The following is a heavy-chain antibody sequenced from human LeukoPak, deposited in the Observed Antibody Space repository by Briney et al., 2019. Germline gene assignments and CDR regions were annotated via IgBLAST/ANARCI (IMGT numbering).Heavy chain of an antibody. CDR1: GGSISSSN. J-gene: IGHJ4*02. D-gene: IGHD5-18*01. CDR3: ARSFRVAGYSYGY. CDR2: ISSNGGST. Sequence: ETLSLTCAVSGGSISSSNWWSWVRQPPGKGLEYVSAISSNGGSTYYANSVKGRFTISRDNSKNTLYLQMGSLRAEDMAVYYCARSFRVAGYSYGYWGQGTLVTVSS. V-gene: IGHV3-64*01.